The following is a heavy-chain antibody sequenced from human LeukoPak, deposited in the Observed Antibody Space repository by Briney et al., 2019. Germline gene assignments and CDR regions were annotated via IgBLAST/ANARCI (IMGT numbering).Heavy chain of an antibody. V-gene: IGHV3-23*01. CDR2: ISGSGGST. Sequence: PGGSLRLSCAASGITFSSYSMNWVRQAPGKGLEWVSAISGSGGSTYYADSVKGRFTISRDNSKNTLYLQMNSLRAEDTAVYYCAKGTPGIAAAGGAFDIWGQGTMVTVSS. CDR3: AKGTPGIAAAGGAFDI. CDR1: GITFSSYS. D-gene: IGHD6-13*01. J-gene: IGHJ3*02.